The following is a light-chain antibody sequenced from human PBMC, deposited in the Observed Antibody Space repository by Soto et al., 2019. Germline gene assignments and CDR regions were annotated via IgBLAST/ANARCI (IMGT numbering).Light chain of an antibody. CDR3: SSYTSGSTWV. V-gene: IGLV2-14*01. Sequence: QSALTQPASVSGSPGQSITISCTGTSSDVGGYNYVSWYQQHPGKAPKLMIYDVSNRPSGVSNRFSGSKSGNTASLTISGLQAEDEADYYCSSYTSGSTWVFGGGTMLTVL. CDR2: DVS. J-gene: IGLJ3*02. CDR1: SSDVGGYNY.